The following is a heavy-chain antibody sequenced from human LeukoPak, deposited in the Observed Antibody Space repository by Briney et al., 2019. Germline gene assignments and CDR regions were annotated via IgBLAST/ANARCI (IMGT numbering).Heavy chain of an antibody. CDR1: GFTFSSYA. CDR3: AKDWWEYYYDSSGYRNDAFDI. Sequence: GGSLRLSCAASGFTFSSYAMSWVRQAPGKGLEWVSAISGSGGSTYYADSLKGRFTISRDNSKNTLYLQMNSLRAEDTAVYYCAKDWWEYYYDSSGYRNDAFDIWGQGTMVTVSS. D-gene: IGHD3-22*01. V-gene: IGHV3-23*01. J-gene: IGHJ3*02. CDR2: ISGSGGST.